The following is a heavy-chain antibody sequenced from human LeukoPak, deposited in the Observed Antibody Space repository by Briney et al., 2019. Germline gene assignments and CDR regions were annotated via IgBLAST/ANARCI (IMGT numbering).Heavy chain of an antibody. CDR1: GYXLTEMS. J-gene: IGHJ6*02. Sequence: ASVKVPCKVSGYXLTEMSIHWVRQAPGGALEWMAGFDPEDGETLYAPKFQGRVTMIEDTSADTAYMELSSLRSEDTAVYYCTTCLNGAGQPVAIYYYGMDVWGQGTTVTVSS. D-gene: IGHD2-2*01. CDR2: FDPEDGET. CDR3: TTCLNGAGQPVAIYYYGMDV. V-gene: IGHV1-24*01.